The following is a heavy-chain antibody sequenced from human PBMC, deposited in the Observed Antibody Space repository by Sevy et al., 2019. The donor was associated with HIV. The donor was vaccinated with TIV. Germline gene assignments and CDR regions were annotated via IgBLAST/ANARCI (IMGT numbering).Heavy chain of an antibody. D-gene: IGHD3-10*01. Sequence: GGSLRLSCAASGFPFSRGWITWVRQAPREGREGVAKVKADGSETYSVDSVKGRFSISRDNAKNALYLQMNSLRAEDTAVYYCARGANNLYNWGQGTLVTVSS. V-gene: IGHV3-7*01. J-gene: IGHJ4*02. CDR3: ARGANNLYN. CDR2: VKADGSET. CDR1: GFPFSRGW.